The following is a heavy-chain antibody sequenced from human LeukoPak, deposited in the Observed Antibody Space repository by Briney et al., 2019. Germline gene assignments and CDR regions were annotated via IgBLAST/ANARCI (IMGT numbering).Heavy chain of an antibody. Sequence: SVKVSCKASGGTFSRYAISWVRQVPGQGLEWMGGIIPMFRTVNYAQKFQGRVTITADEFTSTAYMELTSLRSEDTAVYYCARDATLYDSRAYYYLWWGQGTLVTVSS. D-gene: IGHD3-22*01. J-gene: IGHJ4*02. CDR2: IIPMFRTV. V-gene: IGHV1-69*13. CDR1: GGTFSRYA. CDR3: ARDATLYDSRAYYYLW.